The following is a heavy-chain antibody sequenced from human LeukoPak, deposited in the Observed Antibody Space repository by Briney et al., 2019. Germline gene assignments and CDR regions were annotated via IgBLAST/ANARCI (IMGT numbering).Heavy chain of an antibody. CDR1: GFTFSNYA. CDR3: AKDLTTSSWYDS. J-gene: IGHJ5*01. V-gene: IGHV3-23*01. CDR2: VSSSGGGT. D-gene: IGHD2-2*01. Sequence: GGSLRLSCAASGFTFSNYAMSWVRQAPGRGLEWVSTVSSSGGGTYYADSVKGRFTVSRDNSKNTLYLQMNSLGAEDTAMYYCAKDLTTSSWYDSWGQGILVTVSS.